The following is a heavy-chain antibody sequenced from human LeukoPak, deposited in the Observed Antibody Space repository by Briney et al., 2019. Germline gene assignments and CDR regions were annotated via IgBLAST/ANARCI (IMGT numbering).Heavy chain of an antibody. J-gene: IGHJ4*02. CDR3: TIDSRWQLGGLDY. V-gene: IGHV3-73*01. CDR1: GFTFSGSA. Sequence: PGGSLRLSCAASGFTFSGSAMHWVRQASGKGLEWVGRIRSKANSYATAYAASVKGRFTISRDDSKNTAYLQMNSLKTEDTAVYYCTIDSRWQLGGLDYWGQGTLVTVSS. D-gene: IGHD6-6*01. CDR2: IRSKANSYAT.